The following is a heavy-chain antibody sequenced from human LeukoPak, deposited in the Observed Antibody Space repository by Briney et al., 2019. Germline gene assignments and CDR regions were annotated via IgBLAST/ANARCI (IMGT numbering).Heavy chain of an antibody. CDR2: IFYSGTT. CDR3: ARRRIAAIDY. D-gene: IGHD6-13*01. Sequence: SETLSLTCTVSGGSISSSSYYWDWIRQPPGKGLEWIGTIFYSGTTSYSPSLKSRVTISVDTSRNQFCLKTNSFTAADTAIYYCARRRIAAIDYWGQGTLVTVSS. CDR1: GGSISSSSYY. V-gene: IGHV4-39*01. J-gene: IGHJ4*02.